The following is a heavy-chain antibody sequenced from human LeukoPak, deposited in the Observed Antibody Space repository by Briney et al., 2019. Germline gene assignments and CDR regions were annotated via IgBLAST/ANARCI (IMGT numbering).Heavy chain of an antibody. D-gene: IGHD2-15*01. Sequence: SETLSLTCAVYGGSFSGYYWSWIRQPAGKGLEWIGRIYTSGSTNYNPSLKSRVTISVDTSKNQFSLKLSSVTAADTAVYYCARIDYSTFDYWGQGTLVTVSS. CDR2: IYTSGST. CDR1: GGSFSGYY. J-gene: IGHJ4*02. CDR3: ARIDYSTFDY. V-gene: IGHV4-59*10.